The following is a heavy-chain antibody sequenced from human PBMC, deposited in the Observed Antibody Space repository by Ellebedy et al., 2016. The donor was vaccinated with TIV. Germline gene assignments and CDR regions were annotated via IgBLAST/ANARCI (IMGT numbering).Heavy chain of an antibody. Sequence: GESLKISCAASGFTVNTNYMTWVRQAPGKGLEWVSVTYRGGSTYYADSVKGRFTISRDNSKNTLYLQMNSLRAEDTAVYYCARGFRFGMDVWGQGTTVTVSS. CDR3: ARGFRFGMDV. D-gene: IGHD3-10*01. J-gene: IGHJ6*02. V-gene: IGHV3-53*01. CDR2: TYRGGST. CDR1: GFTVNTNY.